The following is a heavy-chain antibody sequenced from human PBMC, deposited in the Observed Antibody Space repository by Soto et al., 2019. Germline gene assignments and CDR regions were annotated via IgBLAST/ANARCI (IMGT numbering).Heavy chain of an antibody. Sequence: GGSLRLSCAASGFTFDDYAMHWVRQAPGKGLEWVSGISWNSGSIGYADSVKGRFTIPRDNAKNSLYLQMNSLRAEDTALYYCARRPREGRLQPTAFDIWGQGTMVTVSS. D-gene: IGHD6-25*01. CDR2: ISWNSGSI. CDR1: GFTFDDYA. CDR3: ARRPREGRLQPTAFDI. V-gene: IGHV3-9*01. J-gene: IGHJ3*02.